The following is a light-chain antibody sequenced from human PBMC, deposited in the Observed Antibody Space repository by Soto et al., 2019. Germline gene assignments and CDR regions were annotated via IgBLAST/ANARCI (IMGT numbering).Light chain of an antibody. V-gene: IGKV3-15*01. CDR3: QQYYNWPRT. CDR1: QNIHTN. CDR2: GAS. Sequence: EIVMPQSPATMSVSPGASATLSGRAGQNIHTNLAWYQQKPGQAPGLLFYGASTGATGLPARFSGSGSGTEFTLTINSLQAEDCAVYYCQQYYNWPRTFGQGTRLEI. J-gene: IGKJ5*01.